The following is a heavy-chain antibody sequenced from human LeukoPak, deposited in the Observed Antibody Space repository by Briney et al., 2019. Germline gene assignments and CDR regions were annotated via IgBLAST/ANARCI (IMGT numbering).Heavy chain of an antibody. V-gene: IGHV3-21*01. Sequence: NAGGSLRLSGAASXFTFSTYTMNWVRQAPGKGLDWVSSISSSSSYIYYADSVKGRFTISRDNAKNSLYLQMNTLRAEDKAVYYCARDRTTVTTFDYWGQGTLVTVSS. CDR1: XFTFSTYT. D-gene: IGHD4-17*01. J-gene: IGHJ4*02. CDR2: ISSSSSYI. CDR3: ARDRTTVTTFDY.